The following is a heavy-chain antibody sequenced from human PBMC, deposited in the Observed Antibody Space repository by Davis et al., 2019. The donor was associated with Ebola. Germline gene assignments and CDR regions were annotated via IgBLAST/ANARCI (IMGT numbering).Heavy chain of an antibody. Sequence: PGGSLRLSCAASGFTFSSYWMSWVRQAPGKGLEWVANIKQDGSEKYYVDSVKGRFTISRDNAKNSLYLQMNSLRAEDTAVYYCARAGRSGSGWYGYWGQGALVTVSS. V-gene: IGHV3-7*01. J-gene: IGHJ4*02. CDR3: ARAGRSGSGWYGY. D-gene: IGHD6-19*01. CDR1: GFTFSSYW. CDR2: IKQDGSEK.